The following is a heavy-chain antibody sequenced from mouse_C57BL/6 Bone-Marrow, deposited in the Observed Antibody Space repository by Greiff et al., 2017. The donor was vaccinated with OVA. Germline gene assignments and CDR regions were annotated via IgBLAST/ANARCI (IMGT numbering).Heavy chain of an antibody. V-gene: IGHV14-4*01. CDR3: TTTVVAKDFDY. Sequence: EVMLVESGAELVRPGASVKLSCTASGFNIKDDYMHWVKQRPEQGLEWIGWIDPENGDTEYASKFQGKATITADTSSNTAYLQLSSLTSEDTAVYYCTTTVVAKDFDYWGQGTTLTVSS. J-gene: IGHJ2*01. CDR2: IDPENGDT. CDR1: GFNIKDDY. D-gene: IGHD1-1*01.